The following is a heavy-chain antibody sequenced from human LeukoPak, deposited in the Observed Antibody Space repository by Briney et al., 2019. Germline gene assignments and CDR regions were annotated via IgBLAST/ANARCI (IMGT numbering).Heavy chain of an antibody. Sequence: SETLSLTCAVYGGSFSGYYWSWIRQPAGKGLEWIGRIYTSGSTNYNPSLKSRVTISVDTSKNQFSLKLSSVTAADTAVYYCARDSSEARGHYWGQGTLVTVSS. CDR2: IYTSGST. CDR3: ARDSSEARGHY. J-gene: IGHJ4*02. D-gene: IGHD3-10*01. CDR1: GGSFSGYY. V-gene: IGHV4-4*07.